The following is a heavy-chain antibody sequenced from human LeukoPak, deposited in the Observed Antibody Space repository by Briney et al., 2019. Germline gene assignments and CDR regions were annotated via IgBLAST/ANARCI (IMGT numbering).Heavy chain of an antibody. D-gene: IGHD3-10*01. CDR3: TKDINSGIFYNTYMDV. V-gene: IGHV3-43D*03. Sequence: GGSLRLSCAASGFTFDEYAMHWVRQAPGKSLEWVSLISWDGASAYYADSVKGRFTISRDNSKSSLYLQMNNLRPEDTALYYCTKDINSGIFYNTYMDVWGKGTPVTVSS. J-gene: IGHJ6*03. CDR2: ISWDGASA. CDR1: GFTFDEYA.